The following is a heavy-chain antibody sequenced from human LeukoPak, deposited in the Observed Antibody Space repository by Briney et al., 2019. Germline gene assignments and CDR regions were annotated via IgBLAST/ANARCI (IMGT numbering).Heavy chain of an antibody. V-gene: IGHV1-46*01. CDR1: GYTFTSYY. CDR3: ARDPSLATLDY. CDR2: INPSGGSS. Sequence: ASVKVSCKASGYTFTSYYMHWVRQAPGQGLEWMGIINPSGGSSSYAQKFQGRVTMTRDMSTSTAYMELSSLRSEDTAVYYCARDPSLATLDYWGQGTLVTVSS. J-gene: IGHJ4*02.